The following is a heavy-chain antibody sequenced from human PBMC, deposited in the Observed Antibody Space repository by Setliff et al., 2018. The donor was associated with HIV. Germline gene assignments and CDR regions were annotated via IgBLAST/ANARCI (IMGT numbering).Heavy chain of an antibody. Sequence: KTSETLSLTCTVSGDSISSYSWNWIRQSPGGGLEWIGFIFSSGSTKSNPSLQSRVTMSIDTAKNQFSLRLTSVTAADTAVYYCARRIDDSGSFPDKNWFDTWGQGSLVTVSS. CDR2: IFSSGST. V-gene: IGHV4-4*09. J-gene: IGHJ5*02. D-gene: IGHD3-10*01. CDR3: ARRIDDSGSFPDKNWFDT. CDR1: GDSISSYS.